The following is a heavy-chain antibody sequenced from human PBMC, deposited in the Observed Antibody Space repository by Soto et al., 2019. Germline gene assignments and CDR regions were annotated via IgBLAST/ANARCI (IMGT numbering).Heavy chain of an antibody. CDR1: GFTFSSYS. D-gene: IGHD1-26*01. Sequence: GGSLRLSCAASGFTFSSYSVNWVRQAPGKGLEWVSYISSGSRTIFYADSVKGRFTVSRDNAKNSQYLQMNSLRDEDTAVYYCTREDILGARSFDYWGRGTLVTV. CDR2: ISSGSRTI. CDR3: TREDILGARSFDY. V-gene: IGHV3-48*02. J-gene: IGHJ4*02.